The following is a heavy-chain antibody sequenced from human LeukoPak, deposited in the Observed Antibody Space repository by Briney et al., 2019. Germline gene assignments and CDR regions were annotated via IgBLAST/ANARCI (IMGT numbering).Heavy chain of an antibody. J-gene: IGHJ4*02. CDR3: ARLQWLDIYYFDY. CDR1: GGSISSSSYY. Sequence: SETLSLTCTVSGGSISSSSYYWGWIRQPPGKGLEWIGSIYYSGSTYYNPSLKSRVTISVDTSKNQFSPKLSSVTAADTAVYYCARLQWLDIYYFDYWGQGTLVTASS. CDR2: IYYSGST. D-gene: IGHD6-19*01. V-gene: IGHV4-39*01.